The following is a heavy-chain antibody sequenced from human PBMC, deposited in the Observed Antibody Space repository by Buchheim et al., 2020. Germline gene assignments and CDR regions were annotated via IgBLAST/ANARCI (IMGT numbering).Heavy chain of an antibody. Sequence: QVQLVQSGAEVKKPGASVKVSCKASGYTFTSYDINWVRQATGQGLEWMGWMNPNSGNTGYAQKFQGRVTMTRNTSISTAYMELSSLRSEDTAVYYCARGRYCSGGSCSSGAFYDYYGMDVWGQGTT. V-gene: IGHV1-8*01. J-gene: IGHJ6*02. CDR2: MNPNSGNT. CDR3: ARGRYCSGGSCSSGAFYDYYGMDV. D-gene: IGHD2-15*01. CDR1: GYTFTSYD.